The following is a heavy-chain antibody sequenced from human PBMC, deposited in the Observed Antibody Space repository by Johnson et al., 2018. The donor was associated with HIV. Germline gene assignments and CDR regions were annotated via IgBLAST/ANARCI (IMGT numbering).Heavy chain of an antibody. CDR1: GFNVSTNN. D-gene: IGHD1-26*01. Sequence: VQLVESGGGLVQPGGSLRLSCAASGFNVSTNNMNWVRQAPGKGLEWVSTLYIGGTSYYGDSVKGRFTISRDNSKNTLYLQMNSLRAEDTAVYYCASGLGIVGATRSAFNIWGQGTMVTVSS. J-gene: IGHJ3*02. CDR3: ASGLGIVGATRSAFNI. CDR2: LYIGGTS. V-gene: IGHV3-66*01.